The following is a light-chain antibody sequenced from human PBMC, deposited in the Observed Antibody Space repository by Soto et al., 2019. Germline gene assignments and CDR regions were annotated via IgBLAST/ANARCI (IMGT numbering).Light chain of an antibody. Sequence: QSVLTQPPSASATPGQTVTISCSGRYSNIGSNFVSWYQRLPGTAPKLLIYSINQRPSGVPDRFSGSKSGTSASLTISGLQSEDGADYFCSSWDDSLDGPVFGGGTKVTVL. J-gene: IGLJ3*02. V-gene: IGLV1-44*01. CDR1: YSNIGSNF. CDR2: SIN. CDR3: SSWDDSLDGPV.